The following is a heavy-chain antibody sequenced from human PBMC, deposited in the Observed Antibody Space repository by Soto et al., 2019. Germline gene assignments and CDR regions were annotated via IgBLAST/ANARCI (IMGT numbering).Heavy chain of an antibody. CDR3: VKEQGGYSGYVFDY. CDR1: GFTFSSYA. J-gene: IGHJ4*02. V-gene: IGHV3-64D*06. CDR2: ISSNGGST. Sequence: SLRLSCSASGFTFSSYAMHWVRQAPGKGLEYVSAISSNGGSTYYADSVKGRFTISRDNSKNTLYLQMSSLRAEDTAVYYCVKEQGGYSGYVFDYWGQGTLVTVSS. D-gene: IGHD5-12*01.